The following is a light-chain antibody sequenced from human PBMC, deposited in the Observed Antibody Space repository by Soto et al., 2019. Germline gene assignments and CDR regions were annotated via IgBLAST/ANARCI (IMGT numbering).Light chain of an antibody. CDR2: YDD. Sequence: QSVLTQPPSVAEAPRQRVTISCSGSSFNIGDNAVNWYQQFPGKAPKLLIYYDDLLPSGVSDRFSGSKSGTSASLVISGLQSDDEADYYCSAWDDTLNGFVLGTGTKLTVL. V-gene: IGLV1-36*01. CDR1: SFNIGDNA. J-gene: IGLJ1*01. CDR3: SAWDDTLNGFV.